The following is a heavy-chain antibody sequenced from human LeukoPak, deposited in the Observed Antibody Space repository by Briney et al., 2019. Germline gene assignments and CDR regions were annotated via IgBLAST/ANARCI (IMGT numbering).Heavy chain of an antibody. CDR2: ISSSGSYI. CDR3: ASLHYESSVFVDY. CDR1: GFTFRTYG. V-gene: IGHV3-21*01. D-gene: IGHD3-22*01. Sequence: PGGSLRLSCAASGFTFRTYGMNWVRQAPGKGLEWVSFISSSGSYIYYADSVKGRFTISRDNAANSLYLQMNGLRAEDTAVYYCASLHYESSVFVDYWGQGTLVTVSS. J-gene: IGHJ4*02.